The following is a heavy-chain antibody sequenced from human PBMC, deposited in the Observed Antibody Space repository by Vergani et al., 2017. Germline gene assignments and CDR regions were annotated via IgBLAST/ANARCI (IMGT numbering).Heavy chain of an antibody. D-gene: IGHD3-10*01. V-gene: IGHV4-34*01. J-gene: IGHJ6*02. CDR2: INHSGST. Sequence: QVQLQQWGAGLLKPSETLSLTCAVYGGSFSGYYWSWIRQPPGKGLEWIGEINHSGSTNYNPSLKSRVTISVDTSKNQFSLKLSSVTAADTAVYYCASLERGRGAPYYYYGMDVWGQGP. CDR3: ASLERGRGAPYYYYGMDV. CDR1: GGSFSGYY.